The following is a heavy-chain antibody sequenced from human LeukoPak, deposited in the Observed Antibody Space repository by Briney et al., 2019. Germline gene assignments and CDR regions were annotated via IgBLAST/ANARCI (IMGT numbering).Heavy chain of an antibody. CDR2: TNPNSGNT. CDR3: ASVDSSGYYYYY. CDR1: GYTFTSYD. V-gene: IGHV1-8*01. Sequence: GASVKVSCKASGYTFTSYDINWVRQATGQGLEWMGWTNPNSGNTGYAQKFQGRVTMTRNTSISTAYMELSSLRSEDTAVYYCASVDSSGYYYYYWGQGTLVTVSS. D-gene: IGHD3-22*01. J-gene: IGHJ4*02.